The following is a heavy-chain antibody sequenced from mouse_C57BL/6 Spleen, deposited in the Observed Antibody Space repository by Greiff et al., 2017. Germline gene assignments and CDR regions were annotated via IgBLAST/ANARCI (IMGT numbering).Heavy chain of an antibody. D-gene: IGHD1-1*01. CDR1: GYTFTSYW. J-gene: IGHJ4*01. CDR3: GRDGSSSYYDMDD. V-gene: IGHV1-72*01. Sequence: QVQLKQPGAELVKPGASVTLSCKASGYTFTSYWMHWVKQRPGRGLEWIGRIDPNSGGTKYNEKFKSKATLTVDKPSSTAYMQLSSLTSEDSAVYYCGRDGSSSYYDMDDWGKGTSVTVSS. CDR2: IDPNSGGT.